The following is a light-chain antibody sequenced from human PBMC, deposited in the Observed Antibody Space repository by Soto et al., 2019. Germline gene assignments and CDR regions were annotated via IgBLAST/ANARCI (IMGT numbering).Light chain of an antibody. J-gene: IGLJ1*01. CDR3: SSYTSSSTHV. CDR1: SSDVGAYTF. V-gene: IGLV2-14*03. CDR2: DVS. Sequence: QSVLTQPASVSGSPGQSITISCTGTSSDVGAYTFVSWYQKHPDKVPKLMIFDVSRRPSGVSDRFSGSKSGNTASLTISGLQPEDEADYYCSSYTSSSTHVFGSGTKVTVL.